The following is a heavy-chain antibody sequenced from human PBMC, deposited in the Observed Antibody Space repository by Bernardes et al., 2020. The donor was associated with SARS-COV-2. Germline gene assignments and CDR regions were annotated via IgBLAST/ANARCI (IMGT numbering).Heavy chain of an antibody. D-gene: IGHD3-10*01. V-gene: IGHV3-74*01. Sequence: GSSLRLCCAASGFTVSNTWMHWVRQVPGKGLVWVSRIRDYDSRTDYADSVKGRFTMSRDNAKDTVNLQMNNLRVGDTAIYYCARGMVGPYDQWGQGTLVTGSA. CDR1: GFTVSNTW. CDR2: IRDYDSRT. CDR3: ARGMVGPYDQ. J-gene: IGHJ5*02.